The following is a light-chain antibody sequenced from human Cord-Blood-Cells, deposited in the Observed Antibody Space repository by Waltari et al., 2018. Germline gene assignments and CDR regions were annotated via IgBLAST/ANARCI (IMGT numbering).Light chain of an antibody. V-gene: IGLV1-47*01. CDR3: AAWDDSLSGPV. Sequence: QSVLPHSPSASGTPGQRATISFSASCLNTGRNSLYCYQQLPGTAPKHRIYRNNQRPSGVPDRFSGSKSGTSASLAISGLRSEDEADYYCAAWDDSLSGPVFGGGTKLTVL. CDR1: CLNTGRNS. J-gene: IGLJ3*02. CDR2: RNN.